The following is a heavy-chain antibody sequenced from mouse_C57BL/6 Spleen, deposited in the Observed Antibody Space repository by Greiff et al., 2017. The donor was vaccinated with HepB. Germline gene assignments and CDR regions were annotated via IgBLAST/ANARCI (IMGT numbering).Heavy chain of an antibody. CDR3: AKGYDYDGYFDV. Sequence: QVQLQQPGAELVKPGASVKMSCKASGYTFTSYWITWVKQRPGQGLAWIGDIYPGSGSTNYNEKFKSKATLTVDTSSSTAYMQLSSLTSEDSAVYYCAKGYDYDGYFDVWGTGTTVTVSS. CDR1: GYTFTSYW. CDR2: IYPGSGST. D-gene: IGHD2-4*01. J-gene: IGHJ1*03. V-gene: IGHV1-55*01.